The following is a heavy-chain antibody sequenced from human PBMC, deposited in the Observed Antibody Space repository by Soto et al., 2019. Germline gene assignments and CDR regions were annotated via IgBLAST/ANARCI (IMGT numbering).Heavy chain of an antibody. CDR1: DGSISSYY. J-gene: IGHJ4*02. CDR2: INHSVST. V-gene: IGHV4-34*01. D-gene: IGHD3-9*01. CDR3: ARGRLIYDILTSYYKVPPRNYFDY. Sequence: PSETLSLTCPFSDGSISSYYLGWIRHPPLKLLGWVWEINHSVSTNYNPSLKSRVTISVDTSKNQFSLKLSSVTAADTAVYYCARGRLIYDILTSYYKVPPRNYFDYWGQGTLVTVSS.